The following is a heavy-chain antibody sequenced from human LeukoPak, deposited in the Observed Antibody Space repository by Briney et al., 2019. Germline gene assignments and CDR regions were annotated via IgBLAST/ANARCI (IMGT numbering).Heavy chain of an antibody. CDR3: ARAPYSSSWSFLFDY. V-gene: IGHV6-1*01. CDR1: GDSVSSNSVA. D-gene: IGHD6-13*01. Sequence: SQTLSLTCAISGDSVSSNSVAWNWIRQSPSRGLEWLGRTYYRSKWYNDYAVSLKSRITINPDTSKNQFSLQLNSVTPEDTAVYYCARAPYSSSWSFLFDYWGQGTLVTVSS. CDR2: TYYRSKWYN. J-gene: IGHJ4*02.